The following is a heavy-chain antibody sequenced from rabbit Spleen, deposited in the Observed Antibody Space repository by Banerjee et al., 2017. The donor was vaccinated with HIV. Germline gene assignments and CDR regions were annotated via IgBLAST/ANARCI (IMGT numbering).Heavy chain of an antibody. CDR2: IYTGDGNT. J-gene: IGHJ4*01. V-gene: IGHV1S45*01. Sequence: QEQLVESGGGLVKPGASLTLTCTASGFDISSYHMCWVRQAPGKGLEWIACIYTGDGNTYYASWAKGRFTISKTSSTTVDLQMASLTAADTATYFCARGASYGYGRYFDLWGQGTLVTVS. CDR1: GFDISSYH. CDR3: ARGASYGYGRYFDL. D-gene: IGHD6-1*01.